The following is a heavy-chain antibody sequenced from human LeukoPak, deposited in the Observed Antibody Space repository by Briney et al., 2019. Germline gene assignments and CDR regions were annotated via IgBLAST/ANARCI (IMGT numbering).Heavy chain of an antibody. CDR1: GGTFSSYA. V-gene: IGHV1-69*13. CDR3: ARGGYSGYDPGRYYFDY. Sequence: SVKVPCKASGGTFSSYAISWVRQAPGQGLEWMGGIIPIFGTANYAQKFQGRVTITADESTSTAYMELSSLRSEDTAVYYCARGGYSGYDPGRYYFDYWGQGTLVTVSS. J-gene: IGHJ4*02. CDR2: IIPIFGTA. D-gene: IGHD5-12*01.